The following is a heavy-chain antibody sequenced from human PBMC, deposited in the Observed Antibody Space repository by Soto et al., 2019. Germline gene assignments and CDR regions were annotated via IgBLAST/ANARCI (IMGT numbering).Heavy chain of an antibody. V-gene: IGHV4-39*01. CDR2: IYYSGST. CDR1: GGSIYSSSYF. D-gene: IGHD3-10*01. Sequence: SETLSLTCTVSGGSIYSSSYFWGWIRQPPGKGLEWIGSIYYSGSTYYNPSLKSRVTISVDTSKNQFSLKLSSVTAADTAVYYCASEMVRSNWYFDLWGRGTLVTVSS. CDR3: ASEMVRSNWYFDL. J-gene: IGHJ2*01.